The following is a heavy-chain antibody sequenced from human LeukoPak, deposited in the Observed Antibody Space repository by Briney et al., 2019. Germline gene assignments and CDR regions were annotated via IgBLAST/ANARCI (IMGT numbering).Heavy chain of an antibody. CDR2: MNPNSGNT. J-gene: IGHJ4*02. V-gene: IGHV1-8*01. D-gene: IGHD2-15*01. CDR1: GYTFTSYD. CDR3: ARGGIGYCSGGSCTRPDY. Sequence: ASVKVSCKASGYTFTSYDINWVRQATGQGLEWMGWMNPNSGNTGYAQKFQGRVTMTRNTSISTAYMELSSLRSEDTAVYYCARGGIGYCSGGSCTRPDYWGQGTLVTVSS.